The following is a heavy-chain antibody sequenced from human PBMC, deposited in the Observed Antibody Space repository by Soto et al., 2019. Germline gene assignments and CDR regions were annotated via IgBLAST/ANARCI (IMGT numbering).Heavy chain of an antibody. CDR1: GFTFSRYG. CDR2: IWYDGSNK. CDR3: ARGGARVLWFGDWYYYYGMDV. Sequence: QVQLVESGGGVVQPGRSLRLSCAASGFTFSRYGMHWVRQAPGKGLGWVAVIWYDGSNKYYADSVKGRFTISRDNSKNTLYLQMNSLRAEDTAVYYCARGGARVLWFGDWYYYYGMDVWGQGTTVTVSS. D-gene: IGHD3-10*01. J-gene: IGHJ6*02. V-gene: IGHV3-33*01.